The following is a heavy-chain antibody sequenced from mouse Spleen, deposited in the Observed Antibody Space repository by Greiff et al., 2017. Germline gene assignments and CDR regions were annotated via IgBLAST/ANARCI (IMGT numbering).Heavy chain of an antibody. CDR3: ARPGSSFYAMDY. J-gene: IGHJ4*01. D-gene: IGHD1-1*01. V-gene: IGHV5-15*01. Sequence: DVKLVESGGGLVKPGGSLKLSCAASGFTFSDYGMAWVRQAPGKGPEWVAFISNLAYSIYYADTVTGRFTISRENAKNTLYLEMSSLRSEDTAMYYCARPGSSFYAMDYWGQGTSVTVSS. CDR2: ISNLAYSI. CDR1: GFTFSDYG.